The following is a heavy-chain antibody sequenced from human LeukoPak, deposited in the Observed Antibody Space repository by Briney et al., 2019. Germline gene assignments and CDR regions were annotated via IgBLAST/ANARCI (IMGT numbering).Heavy chain of an antibody. J-gene: IGHJ4*02. CDR2: IKSKTDGGTT. CDR1: GFTFSNAW. V-gene: IGHV3-15*01. Sequence: TPGGSLRLSCAASGFTFSNAWMSWVRQAPGKGLEWVGRIKSKTDGGTTDYAAPVKGRFTISRDDSKNTLYLQMNSLKTEDTAVYYCTTQGGGYRYYFDYWGQGTLVTVSS. CDR3: TTQGGGYRYYFDY. D-gene: IGHD3-16*01.